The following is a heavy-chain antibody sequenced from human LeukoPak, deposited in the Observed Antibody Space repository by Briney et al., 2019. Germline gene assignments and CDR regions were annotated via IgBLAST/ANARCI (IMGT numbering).Heavy chain of an antibody. J-gene: IGHJ4*02. Sequence: GRSLRLSCAASGFTSDDYAMHWVRQAPGKGLEWVSGISWNSGSIGYADSVKGRFTISRDNAKNSLYLQMNSLRAEDMALYYCAKGTYSSGWYYFDYWGQGTLVTVSS. V-gene: IGHV3-9*02. CDR3: AKGTYSSGWYYFDY. CDR2: ISWNSGSI. CDR1: GFTSDDYA. D-gene: IGHD6-19*01.